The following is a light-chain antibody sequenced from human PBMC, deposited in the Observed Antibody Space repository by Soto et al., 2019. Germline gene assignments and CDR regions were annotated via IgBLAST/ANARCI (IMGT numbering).Light chain of an antibody. V-gene: IGKV1-8*01. CDR2: AAS. CDR1: QGISSY. CDR3: QQYYSYPNT. J-gene: IGKJ2*01. Sequence: AIRMTQSPSSFSASTGDRVTITCRASQGISSYLAWYQQKPGKAPKLLIYAASTLQSGVPSRFSGSGSGTDFTLTISCLQSEDFETYYCQQYYSYPNTFGQGTKLEIK.